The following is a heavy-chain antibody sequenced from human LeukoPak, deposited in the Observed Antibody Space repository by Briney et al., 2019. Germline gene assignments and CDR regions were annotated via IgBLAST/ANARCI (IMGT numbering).Heavy chain of an antibody. D-gene: IGHD1-14*01. V-gene: IGHV3-33*01. CDR3: ARDGSGDYFDY. CDR2: MWYDGSNK. CDR1: GFPFRSYH. J-gene: IGHJ4*02. Sequence: GRSLTLSCAASGFPFRSYHMQWVRQSPGKGRECVAVMWYDGSNKYYADSVKGRFTICRDNSKNTLYLQMNSLRAEDTAVYYCARDGSGDYFDYWGQGPLVTVPS.